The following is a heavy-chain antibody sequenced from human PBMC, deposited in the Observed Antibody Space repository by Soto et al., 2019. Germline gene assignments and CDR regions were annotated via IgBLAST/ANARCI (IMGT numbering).Heavy chain of an antibody. J-gene: IGHJ5*02. CDR2: IYYSGST. CDR3: ARATYWGEWLFYPGGWFDP. D-gene: IGHD3-3*01. CDR1: GGSISSGGYY. Sequence: PSETLSLTCTVSGGSISSGGYYWSWIRQHPGKGLEWIGYIYYSGSTYYNPSLKSRVTISVDTSKNQFSLKLSSVTAADTAVYYCARATYWGEWLFYPGGWFDPWGQGTLVTVSS. V-gene: IGHV4-31*03.